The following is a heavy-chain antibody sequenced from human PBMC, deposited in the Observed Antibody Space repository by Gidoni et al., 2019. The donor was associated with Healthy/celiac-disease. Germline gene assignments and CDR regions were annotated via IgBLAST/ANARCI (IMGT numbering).Heavy chain of an antibody. Sequence: QVHLQVSGPALFMPSGPLYLTFPVSGYSIRSGYYWGWIRQPPGKGLEWIGSIYHSGSTYYNPSLKSRVTISVDTSKNQFSLKLSSVTAADTAVYYCARDLGSGSYGYFDYWGQGTLVTVSS. CDR1: GYSIRSGYY. D-gene: IGHD1-26*01. CDR3: ARDLGSGSYGYFDY. J-gene: IGHJ4*02. V-gene: IGHV4-38-2*02. CDR2: IYHSGST.